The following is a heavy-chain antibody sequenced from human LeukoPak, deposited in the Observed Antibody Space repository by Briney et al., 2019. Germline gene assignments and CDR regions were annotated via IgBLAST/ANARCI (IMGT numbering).Heavy chain of an antibody. Sequence: SQTLSLTCTVSGGSISSGSYYWGWIRQPPGKGLEWIGSIYYSGSTSYNPSLKSRVTISVDTSKNQFSLKLSSVTAADTAVYYCAREVGGGGGNSYYYYMDVWGKGTTVTVSS. CDR1: GGSISSGSYY. CDR2: IYYSGST. V-gene: IGHV4-39*02. D-gene: IGHD4-23*01. J-gene: IGHJ6*03. CDR3: AREVGGGGGNSYYYYMDV.